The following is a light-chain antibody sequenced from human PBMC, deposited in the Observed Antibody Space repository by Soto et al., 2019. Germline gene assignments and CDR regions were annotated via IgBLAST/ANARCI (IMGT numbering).Light chain of an antibody. CDR1: QSVSSYY. CDR3: QQYGSSPWT. Sequence: EIVLTQSPGTLSLSPGERATLSCRASQSVSSYYLAWYQQKPGQAPRLLIYGASSRATGIPDRFSGSGSGTDFTLNISRLEPEDFAVYFCQQYGSSPWTFGQGTRVEIK. J-gene: IGKJ1*01. CDR2: GAS. V-gene: IGKV3-20*01.